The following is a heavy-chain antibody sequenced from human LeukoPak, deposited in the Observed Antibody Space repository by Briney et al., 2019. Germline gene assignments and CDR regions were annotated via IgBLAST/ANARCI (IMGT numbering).Heavy chain of an antibody. CDR2: ISGSGDDT. Sequence: PGGSLRLSCAASGFTFSSYAMSWVRQAPGKGLEWVSAISGSGDDTYYADSVKGRFTISRDNSKNTLYLQMNSLRAEDTAVYYCAKLACSGNSCWKGVAYWGQGTLVTVSS. CDR1: GFTFSSYA. J-gene: IGHJ4*02. V-gene: IGHV3-23*01. D-gene: IGHD2-2*01. CDR3: AKLACSGNSCWKGVAY.